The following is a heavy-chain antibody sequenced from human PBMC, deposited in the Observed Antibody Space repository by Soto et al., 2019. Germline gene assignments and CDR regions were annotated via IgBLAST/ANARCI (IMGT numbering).Heavy chain of an antibody. Sequence: SETLALTCTVSGGSITSSNYYWGWIRQPQGKGPEWIGSIYYSGSTYYNPSIKSRVSMSVDTSENQFSLRLSSVTAADTAVYYCAREGSLEREDFIWGNQNNSFDPWGQGALVTVSS. D-gene: IGHD3-16*01. V-gene: IGHV4-39*07. J-gene: IGHJ5*02. CDR2: IYYSGST. CDR3: AREGSLEREDFIWGNQNNSFDP. CDR1: GGSITSSNYY.